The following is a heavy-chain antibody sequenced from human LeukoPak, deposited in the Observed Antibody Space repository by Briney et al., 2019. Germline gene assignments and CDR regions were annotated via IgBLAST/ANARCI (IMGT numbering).Heavy chain of an antibody. CDR3: AKESGGSYYFDY. Sequence: PGRSLRLSCAASGFTFSSYGMHWVRQAPGKELEWVAVISYDGSNKYYADSVKGRFTISRDNSKNTLYLQMNSLRAEDTAVYYCAKESGGSYYFDYWGQGTLVTVSS. CDR2: ISYDGSNK. V-gene: IGHV3-30*18. J-gene: IGHJ4*02. CDR1: GFTFSSYG. D-gene: IGHD1-26*01.